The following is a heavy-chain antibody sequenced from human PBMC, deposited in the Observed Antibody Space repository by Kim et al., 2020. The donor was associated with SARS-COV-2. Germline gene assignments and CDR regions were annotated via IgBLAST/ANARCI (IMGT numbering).Heavy chain of an antibody. Sequence: YSPSFQGHVTISAGKSISTAYLQWSSLKASDTAMYYCASLDYGIDAFDIWGQGTMVTVSS. J-gene: IGHJ3*02. CDR3: ASLDYGIDAFDI. V-gene: IGHV5-10-1*01. D-gene: IGHD4-17*01.